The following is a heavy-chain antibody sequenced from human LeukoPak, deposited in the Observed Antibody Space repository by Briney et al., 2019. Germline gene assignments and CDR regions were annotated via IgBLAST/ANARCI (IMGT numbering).Heavy chain of an antibody. Sequence: PGGSLRLSCAASGFPFSTYAMHWVRQPPGKGLVWISRISPDGNSRGYADSVKGRFIISRDSATNTLSPQMNSLTADDTAVYYCARDGGLLPDNWGKGTLVTVSS. CDR1: GFPFSTYA. V-gene: IGHV3-74*01. J-gene: IGHJ4*02. CDR2: ISPDGNSR. CDR3: ARDGGLLPDN. D-gene: IGHD2-21*02.